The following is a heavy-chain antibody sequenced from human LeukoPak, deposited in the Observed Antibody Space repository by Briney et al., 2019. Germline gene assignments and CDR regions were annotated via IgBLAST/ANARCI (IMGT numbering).Heavy chain of an antibody. CDR2: ICTYDDGR. D-gene: IGHD3-10*01. J-gene: IGHJ3*02. V-gene: IGHV1-18*01. CDR3: ARDFLRSVSGPYVDVFDI. Sequence: GGSVYGSCRSFRYTFTTYVISAVRQAPGDERERVGGICTYDDGRSNAQKFQGRVTLTTDTSTNTAYMELTSLRSDDTAMYYCARDFLRSVSGPYVDVFDIWGQGTLVTVSP. CDR1: RYTFTTYV.